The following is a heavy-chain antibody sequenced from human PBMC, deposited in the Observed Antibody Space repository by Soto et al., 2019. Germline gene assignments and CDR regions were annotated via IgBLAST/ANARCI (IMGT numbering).Heavy chain of an antibody. D-gene: IGHD3-22*01. Sequence: PGGSLRLSCAASGFTFSSFGMHWVRQAPGKGLEWVAVISYDGSNKYYADSVKGRFTISRDNSKNTLYLQMNSLRAEDTAVYYCAKAPHEGYYDSSGYFWYFDYWGQGTQVTVSS. CDR1: GFTFSSFG. CDR3: AKAPHEGYYDSSGYFWYFDY. CDR2: ISYDGSNK. J-gene: IGHJ4*02. V-gene: IGHV3-30*18.